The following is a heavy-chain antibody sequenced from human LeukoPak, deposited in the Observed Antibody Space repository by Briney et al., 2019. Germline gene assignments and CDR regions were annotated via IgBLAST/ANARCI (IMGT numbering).Heavy chain of an antibody. CDR3: ARWRNYDILTGDDAFDI. CDR2: LIPIFGTA. V-gene: IGHV1-69*06. D-gene: IGHD3-9*01. J-gene: IGHJ3*02. CDR1: GGTFSSYA. Sequence: ASVKVSCKASGGTFSSYAISWVRQAPGQGLEWMGGLIPIFGTANYAQKFQGRVTITADKSTSTAYMELSSLRSEDTAVYYCARWRNYDILTGDDAFDIWGQATMVTVSS.